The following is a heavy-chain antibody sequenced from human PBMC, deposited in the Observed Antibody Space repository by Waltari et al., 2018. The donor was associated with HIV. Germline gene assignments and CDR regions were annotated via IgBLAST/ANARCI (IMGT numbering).Heavy chain of an antibody. J-gene: IGHJ4*02. D-gene: IGHD6-13*01. V-gene: IGHV4-31*03. CDR1: GDSISPSGSY. CDR2: IYYRGNT. CDR3: ARGRSSTYYILDD. Sequence: QVQLLESGPGLVRPSETLSLACTVYGDSISPSGSYWTWIRQPPGEGLEWIGYIYYRGNTYYNPSLESRLTISLDTSRNQFTLRLNAVTAADTAIYYCARGRSSTYYILDDWGQGTLVTVSS.